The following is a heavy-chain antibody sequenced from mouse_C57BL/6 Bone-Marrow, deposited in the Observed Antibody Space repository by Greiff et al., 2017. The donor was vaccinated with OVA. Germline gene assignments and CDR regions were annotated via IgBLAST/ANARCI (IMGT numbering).Heavy chain of an antibody. J-gene: IGHJ3*01. CDR3: AAEDSSGYWFAY. CDR2: IYTRDGST. V-gene: IGHV1-78*01. Sequence: QVQLKESDAELVQPGASVKISCKVSGYTFTDHTIHWMKQRPEQGLEWIGYIYTRDGSTKYNEKFKGQATLTADKSSSTAYMQLNSLTSEDSAVYFCAAEDSSGYWFAYWGQGTLVTVSA. CDR1: GYTFTDHT. D-gene: IGHD3-2*02.